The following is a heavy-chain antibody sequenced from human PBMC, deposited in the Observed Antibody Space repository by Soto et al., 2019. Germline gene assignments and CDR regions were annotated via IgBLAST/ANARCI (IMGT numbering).Heavy chain of an antibody. V-gene: IGHV4-4*02. Sequence: QVQLQESGPGLVKPSGTLSLTCAVSGGSISSSNWWSWVRQPPGKGLEWIGEIYHSGSTNYNPSHPSLKSRVTISVDKSKNQFSLKLSSVTAADTAVYYCARLHAQLSSSSAWFGYGIRRWYFDLWGRGTLVTVSS. CDR2: IYHSGST. CDR1: GGSISSSNW. CDR3: ARLHAQLSSSSAWFGYGIRRWYFDL. J-gene: IGHJ2*01. D-gene: IGHD6-6*01.